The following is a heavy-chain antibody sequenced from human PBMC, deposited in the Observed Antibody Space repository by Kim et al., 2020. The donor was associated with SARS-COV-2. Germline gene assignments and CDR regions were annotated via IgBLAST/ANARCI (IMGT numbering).Heavy chain of an antibody. D-gene: IGHD6-13*01. CDR3: ARHQGIAAPWYYYYYYMDV. V-gene: IGHV4-39*01. J-gene: IGHJ6*03. Sequence: SRVTISVDTSKNQFSLKLSSVTAADTAVYYCARHQGIAAPWYYYYYYMDVWGKGTTVTVSS.